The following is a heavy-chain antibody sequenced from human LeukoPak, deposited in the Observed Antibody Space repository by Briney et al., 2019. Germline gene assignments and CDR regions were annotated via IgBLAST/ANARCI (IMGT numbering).Heavy chain of an antibody. CDR1: GGSFSGYY. CDR3: ARGRRVGATTVIIAN. V-gene: IGHV4-34*01. J-gene: IGHJ4*02. Sequence: SETLSLTCAVYGGSFSGYYWSWIRQPPGKGLEWIGEINHSGSTNYNPSLKSRVTISVDTSKNQFSLKLSSVTATDTAVYYGARGRRVGATTVIIANWGQGTLATVSS. CDR2: INHSGST. D-gene: IGHD1-26*01.